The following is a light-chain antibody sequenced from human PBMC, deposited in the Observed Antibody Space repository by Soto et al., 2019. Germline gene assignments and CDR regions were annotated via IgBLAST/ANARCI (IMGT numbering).Light chain of an antibody. J-gene: IGKJ1*01. Sequence: EIVMTQSPAILSVSPGDRATLSCRAGQSVSNNLAWYQQKPGQTPRLVIYGASNRATGVPARFSGSGSGTDFTITISSLQSEDFAVYYCLQYDDWHRTFGQGTKVEIK. CDR3: LQYDDWHRT. V-gene: IGKV3-15*01. CDR1: QSVSNN. CDR2: GAS.